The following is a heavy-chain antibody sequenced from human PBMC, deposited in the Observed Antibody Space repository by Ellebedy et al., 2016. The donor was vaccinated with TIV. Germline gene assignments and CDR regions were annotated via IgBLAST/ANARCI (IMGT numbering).Heavy chain of an antibody. CDR1: GASISSSSW. CDR2: ICHSGVT. Sequence: MPSETLSLTCAVSGASISSSSWWTWVRQTPGKGLEWIGEICHSGVTNYNPSLKSRLIISLDKSTNQFSLKLSSVTAADTAVYFCAKTVVQTALLDSWGQGTRVTVSS. D-gene: IGHD4-23*01. V-gene: IGHV4-4*02. CDR3: AKTVVQTALLDS. J-gene: IGHJ4*02.